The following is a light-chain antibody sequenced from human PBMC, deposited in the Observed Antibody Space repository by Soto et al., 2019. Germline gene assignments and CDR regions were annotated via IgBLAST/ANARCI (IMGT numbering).Light chain of an antibody. CDR1: QSLNTR. CDR3: QQYKSYST. V-gene: IGKV1-5*01. Sequence: DIQLTQSPSTLSASVGDRVTLTCRASQSLNTRLAWYQQRPGKVPKLLIYDASTLESGVPSRFSGGGSGTEFTLTINNLQPDDLATYICQQYKSYSTFGRGTKVDI. J-gene: IGKJ1*01. CDR2: DAS.